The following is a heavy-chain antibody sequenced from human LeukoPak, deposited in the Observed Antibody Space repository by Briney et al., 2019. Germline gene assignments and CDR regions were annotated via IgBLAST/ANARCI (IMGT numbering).Heavy chain of an antibody. D-gene: IGHD3-10*01. J-gene: IGHJ5*02. V-gene: IGHV1-69*05. CDR1: GGTFSSYA. CDR3: ASSSRSATMVRAWSYNWFDP. Sequence: SSVKVSCKASGGTFSSYAISWVRQAPGQGLEWMGRIIPIFGTANYAQKFQGRVTITTDESTSTAYMELSSLRSEDTAVHYCASSSRSATMVRAWSYNWFDPWGQGTLVNVSS. CDR2: IIPIFGTA.